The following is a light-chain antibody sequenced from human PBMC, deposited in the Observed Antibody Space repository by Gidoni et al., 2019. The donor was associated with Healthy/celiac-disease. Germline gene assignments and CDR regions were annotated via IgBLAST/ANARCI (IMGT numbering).Light chain of an antibody. CDR3: QQRCNWPLT. Sequence: ERGLTQYPATMSFSSGERATLPCRLSQSLSSYLAWYQQKPGQAPRLLIYDASNRATGIPARFSGSGSGTDFTLTISSLEPEDFAVYYCQQRCNWPLTFGGGTKVEIK. V-gene: IGKV3-11*01. CDR2: DAS. CDR1: QSLSSY. J-gene: IGKJ4*01.